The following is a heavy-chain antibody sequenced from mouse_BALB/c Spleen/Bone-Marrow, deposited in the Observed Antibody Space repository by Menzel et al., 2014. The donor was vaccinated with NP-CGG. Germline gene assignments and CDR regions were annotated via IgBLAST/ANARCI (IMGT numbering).Heavy chain of an antibody. Sequence: EVMLVESGGGLVQPGGSLKLSCAASGFTFSSYGMSWVRQTPDKRLESVATINSDGGVTYYPDSVKGRFTISRDNAKNTLYLQMSSLKSEDTAMYYCARENPYGNYFDYWGQGTTLTVSS. CDR1: GFTFSSYG. D-gene: IGHD2-1*01. V-gene: IGHV5-6-3*01. CDR3: ARENPYGNYFDY. CDR2: INSDGGVT. J-gene: IGHJ2*01.